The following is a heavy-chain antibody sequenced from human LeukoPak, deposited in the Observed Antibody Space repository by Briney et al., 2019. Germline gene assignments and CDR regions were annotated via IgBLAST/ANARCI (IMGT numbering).Heavy chain of an antibody. CDR1: GGSISSYY. D-gene: IGHD3-22*01. Sequence: SSETLSLTCTVSGGSISSYYWSWIRQPAGKGLEWIGRIYTSGSTNYNPSLKSRVTMSVDTSKNQFSLKLSSVTAADTAVYYCARHENYSESSDKYGGPFDYWGQGTQVTVSS. J-gene: IGHJ4*02. CDR3: ARHENYSESSDKYGGPFDY. CDR2: IYTSGST. V-gene: IGHV4-4*07.